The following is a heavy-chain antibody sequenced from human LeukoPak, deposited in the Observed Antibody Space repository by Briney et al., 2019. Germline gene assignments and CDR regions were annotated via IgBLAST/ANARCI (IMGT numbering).Heavy chain of an antibody. CDR2: IIPIFGTA. CDR1: GGTFSSYA. J-gene: IGHJ3*02. V-gene: IGHV1-69*06. CDR3: AREPPKCSSTSRYTVGAVDT. D-gene: IGHD2-2*02. Sequence: SVKVSCKASGGTFSSYAISWVRQAPGQGLEWMGGIIPIFGTANYAQKFQGRVTITADKSTSTAYMELSSLRSEDTAVYYCAREPPKCSSTSRYTVGAVDTWGQRTMVTVSS.